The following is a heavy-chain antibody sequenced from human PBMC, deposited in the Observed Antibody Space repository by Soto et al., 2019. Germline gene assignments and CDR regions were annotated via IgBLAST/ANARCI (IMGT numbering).Heavy chain of an antibody. D-gene: IGHD3-9*01. CDR3: ARDQGYDILTGPMDV. CDR2: ISSSSSYI. J-gene: IGHJ6*02. Sequence: GGSLRLSCAASGFTFSSYCMNWVRQAPGKGLEWVSSISSSSSYIYYADSVKGRFTISRDNAKNSLYLQMNSLRAEDTAVYYCARDQGYDILTGPMDVWGQGTTVTVSS. V-gene: IGHV3-21*01. CDR1: GFTFSSYC.